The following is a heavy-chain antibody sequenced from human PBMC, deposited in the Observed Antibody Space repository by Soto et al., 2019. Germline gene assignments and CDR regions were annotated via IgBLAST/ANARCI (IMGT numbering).Heavy chain of an antibody. CDR1: GYTFIAYY. CDR3: ARDAVSTIGNFDF. Sequence: GAAVKVSCKASGYTFIAYYIHWVRQAPGQGLEWMGWINPNSGATNYPQKFQGRVTMTRDRSITTAYMELSRLKSDDTALYFCARDAVSTIGNFDFWGQGTPGTGSS. D-gene: IGHD5-12*01. V-gene: IGHV1-2*02. CDR2: INPNSGAT. J-gene: IGHJ4*02.